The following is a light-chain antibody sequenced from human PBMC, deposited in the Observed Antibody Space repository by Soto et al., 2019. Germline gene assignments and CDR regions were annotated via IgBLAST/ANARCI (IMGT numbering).Light chain of an antibody. CDR3: QHYDNLPL. Sequence: DIQVTQSPSSLSASVGDRVSITCQASQGIRNHLNWYQQKPGKAPKLLIYDASNLETGVPSRFSGSGSGTDFTFTINSLQPEDIVTYYCQHYDNLPLFGPGTKVDIK. CDR2: DAS. CDR1: QGIRNH. V-gene: IGKV1-33*01. J-gene: IGKJ3*01.